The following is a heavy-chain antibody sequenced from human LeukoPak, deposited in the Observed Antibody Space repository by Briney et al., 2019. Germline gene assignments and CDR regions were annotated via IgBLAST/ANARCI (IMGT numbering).Heavy chain of an antibody. CDR1: GGSFSGYY. D-gene: IGHD6-19*01. Sequence: SETLSLTCAVYGGSFSGYYWSWIRQPPGKGLEWIGEINHSGSTNYNPSLKSRVTISVDTSKNQFSLKLSSVTAADTAVYYCARGREGSQKQRSGRWAFDYWGHGTLVTVSS. CDR3: ARGREGSQKQRSGRWAFDY. V-gene: IGHV4-34*01. CDR2: INHSGST. J-gene: IGHJ4*01.